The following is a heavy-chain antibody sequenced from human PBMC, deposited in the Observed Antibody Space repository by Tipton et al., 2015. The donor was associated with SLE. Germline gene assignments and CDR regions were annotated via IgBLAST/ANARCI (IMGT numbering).Heavy chain of an antibody. Sequence: VQLVQSGAEVKEPGESLKISCKGSGYNFPIYWIGWVRQMPERGLEWMGIVYPGDSETTYSPSFQGQVTISADKSISTAFLQWSSLKASDTAMYYCAKGGGGYVDYWGQGTLVTVSS. CDR2: VYPGDSET. J-gene: IGHJ4*02. V-gene: IGHV5-51*01. CDR1: GYNFPIYW. CDR3: AKGGGGYVDY. D-gene: IGHD2-15*01.